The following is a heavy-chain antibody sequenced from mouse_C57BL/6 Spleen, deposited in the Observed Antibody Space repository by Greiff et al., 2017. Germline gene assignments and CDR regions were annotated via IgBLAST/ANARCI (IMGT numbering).Heavy chain of an antibody. Sequence: QVQLQQPGAELVKPGASVKLSCKASGYTFTSYWMHWVKQRPGQGLEWIGMIHPNSGSTNYNEKFKSTATLTVDKSSSTAYMQLSSLTSEDSAVYYCATSDGYYAAWCAYWGQGTLVTVSA. CDR2: IHPNSGST. J-gene: IGHJ3*01. D-gene: IGHD2-3*01. CDR1: GYTFTSYW. V-gene: IGHV1-64*01. CDR3: ATSDGYYAAWCAY.